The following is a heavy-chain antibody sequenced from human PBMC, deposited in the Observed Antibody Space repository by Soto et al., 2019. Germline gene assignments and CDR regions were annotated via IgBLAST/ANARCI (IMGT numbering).Heavy chain of an antibody. Sequence: GGSLRLSCAASGFTFSSYAMSWVRQAPGKGLEWVSAISGSSGSTYYADSVKGRFTISRDNAKNTLYLQMNSLRAEDTAVYYCARDCSSSSCYGYFQHWGQGTRVTVSS. CDR3: ARDCSSSSCYGYFQH. J-gene: IGHJ1*01. D-gene: IGHD2-2*01. V-gene: IGHV3-23*01. CDR1: GFTFSSYA. CDR2: ISGSSGST.